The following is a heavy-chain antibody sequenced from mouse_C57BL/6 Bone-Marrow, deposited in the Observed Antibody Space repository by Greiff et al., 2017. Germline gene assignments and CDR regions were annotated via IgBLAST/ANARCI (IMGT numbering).Heavy chain of an antibody. CDR3: TRAYDYDVGFAY. CDR2: IDPETGGT. J-gene: IGHJ3*01. Sequence: VQLQQSGAELVRPGASVTLSCKASGYTFTDYEMHWVKQTPVHGLEWIGAIDPETGGTAYNQKFKGKAILTADKSSSTGYMELRSLTSEDSAVYYGTRAYDYDVGFAYWGQGTLVTVSA. D-gene: IGHD2-4*01. CDR1: GYTFTDYE. V-gene: IGHV1-15*01.